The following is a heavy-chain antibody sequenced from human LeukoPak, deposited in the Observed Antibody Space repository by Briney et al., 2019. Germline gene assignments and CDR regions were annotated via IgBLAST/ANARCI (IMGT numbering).Heavy chain of an antibody. CDR2: ISAYNGNT. CDR1: GYTFTSYG. CDR3: ARSSTYCANGVCFSFDP. Sequence: ASVKVSCKASGYTFTSYGISWVRQAPGQGLEWMGWISAYNGNTNYAQKLQGRVTMTTDTSTSTAYMELRSLRSDDTAVYYCARSSTYCANGVCFSFDPWGQGTLVTVSS. J-gene: IGHJ5*02. V-gene: IGHV1-18*01. D-gene: IGHD2-8*01.